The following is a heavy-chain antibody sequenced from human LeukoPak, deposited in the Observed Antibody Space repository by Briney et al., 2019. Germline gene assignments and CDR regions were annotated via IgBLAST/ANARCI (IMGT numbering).Heavy chain of an antibody. J-gene: IGHJ5*02. V-gene: IGHV4-34*01. CDR1: GGSFSGYY. CDR3: ARDPGTYYNRGGRRFDP. Sequence: PSETLSLTCAVYGGSFSGYYWSWIRQPPGKGLKWIGEINHSGSTNYNPSLKSRVTISVDTSKNQFSLKLSSVTAADTAVYYCARDPGTYYNRGGRRFDPWGQGTLVTVSS. CDR2: INHSGST. D-gene: IGHD3-10*01.